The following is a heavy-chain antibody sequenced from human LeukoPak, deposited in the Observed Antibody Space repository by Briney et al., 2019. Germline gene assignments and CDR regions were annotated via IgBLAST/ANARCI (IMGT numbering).Heavy chain of an antibody. Sequence: GGSLRLSCAASGFTFSSYWMSWARQAPGKGLEWVSVIYSGGSTYYADSVKGRFTISRDNSKNTLYLQMNSLRAEDTAVYYCARSALSSGWVDYWGQGTLVTVSS. V-gene: IGHV3-66*01. CDR3: ARSALSSGWVDY. CDR1: GFTFSSYW. J-gene: IGHJ4*02. CDR2: IYSGGST. D-gene: IGHD6-19*01.